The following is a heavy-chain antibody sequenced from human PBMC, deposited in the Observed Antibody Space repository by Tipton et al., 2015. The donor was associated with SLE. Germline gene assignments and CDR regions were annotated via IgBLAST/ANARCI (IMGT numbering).Heavy chain of an antibody. Sequence: TLSLTCAVYGGSFSGYSWNWIRQPPGKGLEWIGEINHSGSTNYNPSPKSRVSISVDTSKNQFSLKLSSVTAADTAVYYCAWKDTTMVWGDYYYGMDVWGQGTTVTVSS. CDR2: INHSGST. D-gene: IGHD5-18*01. CDR1: GGSFSGYS. J-gene: IGHJ6*02. V-gene: IGHV4-34*01. CDR3: AWKDTTMVWGDYYYGMDV.